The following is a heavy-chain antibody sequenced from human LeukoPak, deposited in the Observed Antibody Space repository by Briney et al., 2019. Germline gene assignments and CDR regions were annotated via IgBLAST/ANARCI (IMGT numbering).Heavy chain of an antibody. V-gene: IGHV4-59*12. CDR3: ARSPQYDGSGYFWDL. Sequence: SETLSLTCTVSGGPFSRYYWTWTRQPPGKGLEWIGYIYYSGSTSYNPSLKSRVTISVDTSMDQFSLRLSSVTAADTAIYYCARSPQYDGSGYFWDLWGQGTLVTVSS. CDR1: GGPFSRYY. D-gene: IGHD3-22*01. J-gene: IGHJ5*02. CDR2: IYYSGST.